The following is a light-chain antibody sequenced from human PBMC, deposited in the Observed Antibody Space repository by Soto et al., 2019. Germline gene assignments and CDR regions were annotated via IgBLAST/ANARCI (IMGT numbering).Light chain of an antibody. V-gene: IGKV3-15*01. Sequence: EIVMTQSPATLSVSPGAGATLSCRASHGIGTALAWYQQKPGQTPRLLMYGASIRATGVPARFSGSASGTEFTLTITSLQSEDFAVYYCQHYSDWPLTFGGGTKVESK. CDR1: HGIGTA. CDR2: GAS. CDR3: QHYSDWPLT. J-gene: IGKJ4*01.